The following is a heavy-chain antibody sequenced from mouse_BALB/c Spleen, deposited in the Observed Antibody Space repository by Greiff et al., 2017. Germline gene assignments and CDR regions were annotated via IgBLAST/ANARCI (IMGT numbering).Heavy chain of an antibody. D-gene: IGHD1-1*01. CDR1: GFTFSSYA. CDR2: ISSGGSYT. CDR3: GGTTVVGYFDY. J-gene: IGHJ2*01. Sequence: EVMLVESGGGLVKPGGSLKLSCAASGFTFSSYAMSWVRQTPEKRLEWVATISSGGSYTYYPDSVKGRFTISRDNAKNTLYLQMSSLRSEDTAMYYCGGTTVVGYFDYWGQGTTLTVSS. V-gene: IGHV5-9-1*01.